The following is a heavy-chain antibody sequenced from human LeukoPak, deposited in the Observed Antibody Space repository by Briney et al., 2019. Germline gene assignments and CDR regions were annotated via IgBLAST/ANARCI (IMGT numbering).Heavy chain of an antibody. D-gene: IGHD6-6*01. CDR3: ARGQYSSSSRYLDY. CDR1: GGTFSSYA. Sequence: ASVKVSCKASGGTFSSYAINWVRQATGQGLEWMGWMNPNSGNTGYAQKFQGRVTITRNTSISTAYMELSSLRSEDTAVYYCARGQYSSSSRYLDYWGQGTLVTVSS. V-gene: IGHV1-8*03. CDR2: MNPNSGNT. J-gene: IGHJ4*02.